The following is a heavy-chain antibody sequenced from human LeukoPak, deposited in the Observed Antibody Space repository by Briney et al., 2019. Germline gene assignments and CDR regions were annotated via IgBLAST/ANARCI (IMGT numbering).Heavy chain of an antibody. V-gene: IGHV1-18*01. CDR2: ISAYNGNT. D-gene: IGHD6-13*01. CDR3: ARDSRYSPPYYFDY. Sequence: ASVEVSCKASGYTFTSYGISWVRQAPGQGLEWMGWISAYNGNTNYAQKLQGRVTMTTDTSTSTAYMELRSLRSDDTAVYYCARDSRYSPPYYFDYWGQGALVTVSS. CDR1: GYTFTSYG. J-gene: IGHJ4*02.